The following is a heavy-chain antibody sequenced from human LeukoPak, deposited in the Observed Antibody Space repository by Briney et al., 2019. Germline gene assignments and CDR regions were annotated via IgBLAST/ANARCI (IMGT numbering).Heavy chain of an antibody. CDR3: ARDSEMATTAGYYFDY. D-gene: IGHD5-24*01. CDR1: GGTFSSYA. Sequence: SVKVSCKAYGGTFSSYAISWVRQAPGQGLEWMGGIIPIFGTANYAQKFQGRVTITADESTSTAYMELSSLRSEDTAVYYCARDSEMATTAGYYFDYWGQGTLVTVSS. CDR2: IIPIFGTA. J-gene: IGHJ4*02. V-gene: IGHV1-69*13.